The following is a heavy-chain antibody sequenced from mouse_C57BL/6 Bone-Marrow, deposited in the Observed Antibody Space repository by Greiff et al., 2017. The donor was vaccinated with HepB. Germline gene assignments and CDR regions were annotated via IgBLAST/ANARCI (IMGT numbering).Heavy chain of an antibody. CDR2: ISSGGDYI. V-gene: IGHV5-9-1*02. J-gene: IGHJ2*01. Sequence: EVQLVESGEGLVKPGGSLKLSCAASGFTFSSYAMSWVRQTPEKRLEWVAYISSGGDYIYYADTVKGRFTISRANARNTLYLQMSSLKSEDKAMYYCTRGEGYYGSSLDYWGQGTTLTVSS. CDR1: GFTFSSYA. D-gene: IGHD1-1*01. CDR3: TRGEGYYGSSLDY.